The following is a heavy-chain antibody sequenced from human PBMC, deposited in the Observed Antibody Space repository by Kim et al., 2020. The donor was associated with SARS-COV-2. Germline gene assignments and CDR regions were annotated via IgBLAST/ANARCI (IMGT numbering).Heavy chain of an antibody. CDR3: ARDRFYDFWSGYYFDY. V-gene: IGHV1-3*01. CDR2: INAGNGNT. Sequence: ASVKVSCKASGYTFTSYAMHWVRQAPGQRLEWMGRINAGNGNTKYSQKFQGRVTITRDTSASTAYVELSSLRSEDTAVYYCARDRFYDFWSGYYFDYWGQGTLDTVSS. D-gene: IGHD3-3*01. CDR1: GYTFTSYA. J-gene: IGHJ4*02.